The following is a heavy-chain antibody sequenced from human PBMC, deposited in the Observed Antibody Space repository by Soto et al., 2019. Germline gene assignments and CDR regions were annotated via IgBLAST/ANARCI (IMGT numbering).Heavy chain of an antibody. Sequence: QVQLVQSGAEVKKPGASVKVSCKASGYTFTSYGISWVRQAPGQGLEWMGWISAYNGNTNYAQKLQGRVTMTTDTSSSTAYMELRSLRSDDTAVYYCARESWSDFWSGYPRDYWGQGTLVTVSS. D-gene: IGHD3-3*01. CDR2: ISAYNGNT. CDR1: GYTFTSYG. J-gene: IGHJ4*02. V-gene: IGHV1-18*01. CDR3: ARESWSDFWSGYPRDY.